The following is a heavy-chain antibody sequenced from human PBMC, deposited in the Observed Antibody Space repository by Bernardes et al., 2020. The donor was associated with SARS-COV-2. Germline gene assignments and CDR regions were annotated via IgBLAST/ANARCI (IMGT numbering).Heavy chain of an antibody. CDR3: VHRKSGYTWDTGYFDF. D-gene: IGHD5-12*01. Sequence: SGPTLVKPTQTLALTCTFSGFALTSSPVGVGWIRQTPGKALEWLALIYWDDDKRYSPSLRSRVTVTKDTSRNQVVLIMTNMDPADTATYYCVHRKSGYTWDTGYFDFWGQGILVTVSS. J-gene: IGHJ4*02. CDR2: IYWDDDK. CDR1: GFALTSSPVG. V-gene: IGHV2-5*02.